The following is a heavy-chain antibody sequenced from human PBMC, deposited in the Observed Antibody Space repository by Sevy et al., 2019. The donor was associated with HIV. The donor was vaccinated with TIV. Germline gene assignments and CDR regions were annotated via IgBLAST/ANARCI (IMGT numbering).Heavy chain of an antibody. V-gene: IGHV3-23*01. J-gene: IGHJ4*02. CDR3: ARKYDSSGYIDY. CDR1: GFTFSSYA. CDR2: ISGSGGSGEKT. D-gene: IGHD3-22*01. Sequence: GGSLRLSCAASGFTFSSYAMNWVRQAPGKGLEWVSGISGSGGSGEKTNYADSVKGRFTISRDDSKNSLYLQLNSLRAEDTAIYYCARKYDSSGYIDYWGQGTLVTVSS.